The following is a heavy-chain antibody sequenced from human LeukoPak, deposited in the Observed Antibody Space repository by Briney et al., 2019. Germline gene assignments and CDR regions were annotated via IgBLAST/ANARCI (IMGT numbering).Heavy chain of an antibody. CDR1: GFTFSSYS. Sequence: GGSLRLSCAASGFTFSSYSMNWVRQAPGKGLEWVSSISSSSSYIYYADSVKGRFTISRDNVKNSLYLQMNSLRAEDTAVYYCGVNTHYYDSSGYSDYWGQGTLVTVSS. CDR2: ISSSSSYI. V-gene: IGHV3-21*01. CDR3: GVNTHYYDSSGYSDY. D-gene: IGHD3-22*01. J-gene: IGHJ4*02.